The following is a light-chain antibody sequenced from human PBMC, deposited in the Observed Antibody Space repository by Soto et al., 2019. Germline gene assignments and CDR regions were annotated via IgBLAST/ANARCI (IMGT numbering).Light chain of an antibody. J-gene: IGLJ2*01. V-gene: IGLV2-23*03. Sequence: QSALTQPASVSGSPGQSITISCTGTSSDVGSYNLVSWYQQHPVKAPKLMIYEGSKGPSGVSNRFYGSKSGNTASLTISGRQAEDEADYYCCAYAGSSTFVVFGGGTKLTVL. CDR1: SSDVGSYNL. CDR3: CAYAGSSTFVV. CDR2: EGS.